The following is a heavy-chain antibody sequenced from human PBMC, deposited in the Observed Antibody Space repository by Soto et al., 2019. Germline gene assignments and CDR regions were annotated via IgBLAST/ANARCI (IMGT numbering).Heavy chain of an antibody. Sequence: GGSLRLSCAASGFTFSSYAMSWVRQAPGKGLEWVSAISGSGGSTYYADSVKGRFTISRDNSKNTLYLQMNSLRAEDTAVYYCAKDQGHYGDFNWFDPWGQGTLVTVSS. V-gene: IGHV3-23*01. CDR3: AKDQGHYGDFNWFDP. D-gene: IGHD4-17*01. CDR2: ISGSGGST. CDR1: GFTFSSYA. J-gene: IGHJ5*02.